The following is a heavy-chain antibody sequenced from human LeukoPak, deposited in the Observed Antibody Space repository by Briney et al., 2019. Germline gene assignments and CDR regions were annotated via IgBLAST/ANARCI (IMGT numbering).Heavy chain of an antibody. J-gene: IGHJ4*02. V-gene: IGHV3-48*03. Sequence: PGGSLRLSCAASGFTFSSYEMNWVRQAPGKGLDWLSYISSSGSTIYYADSVKGRFTIFRDNAKNSLYLQMNSLRAEDTAVYYCYRESPAQQGDHWGQGTLVTASS. CDR3: YRESPAQQGDH. D-gene: IGHD6-13*01. CDR1: GFTFSSYE. CDR2: ISSSGSTI.